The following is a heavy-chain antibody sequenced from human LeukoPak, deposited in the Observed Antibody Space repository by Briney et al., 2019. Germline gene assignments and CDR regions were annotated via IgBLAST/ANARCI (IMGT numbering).Heavy chain of an antibody. CDR1: GDSISNYY. CDR3: ARGGIASAGIPLRI. D-gene: IGHD6-13*01. CDR2: IYENGNT. V-gene: IGHV4-59*01. J-gene: IGHJ3*02. Sequence: SETLSLTCTVSGDSISNYYWNWFRQPPGKGLEWIGYIYENGNTHYNPSLKSRVTISVDTSKKQFSLKVNSVTAADTAVYYCARGGIASAGIPLRIWGQGTMVTVSS.